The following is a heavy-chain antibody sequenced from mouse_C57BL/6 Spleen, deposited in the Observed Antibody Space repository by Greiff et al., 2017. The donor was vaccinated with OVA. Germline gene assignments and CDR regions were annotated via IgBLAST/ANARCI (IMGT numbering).Heavy chain of an antibody. CDR3: APFYYGSSGFAY. CDR2: IDPEDGET. D-gene: IGHD1-1*01. CDR1: GFNIKDYY. V-gene: IGHV14-2*01. Sequence: VQLQQSGAELVKPGASVKLSCTASGFNIKDYYMHWVKQRTEQGLEWIGRIDPEDGETEYAPKFQGKATITADTSSNTAYLHLSSLTSEDTAVYYCAPFYYGSSGFAYWGQGTLVTVSA. J-gene: IGHJ3*01.